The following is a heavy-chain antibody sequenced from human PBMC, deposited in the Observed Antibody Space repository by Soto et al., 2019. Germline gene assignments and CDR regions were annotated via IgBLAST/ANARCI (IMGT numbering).Heavy chain of an antibody. J-gene: IGHJ4*02. CDR1: GYTFTSYG. Sequence: ASVKVSCKASGYTFTSYGISWVRQAPGQGLEWMGWINAYNRNTIYAQKFQGRVTMATDTSTSTAYMELRSLRSDDTAVYYCARDRHYYGSGGYYAFDYWGQGTQVTVSS. CDR2: INAYNRNT. D-gene: IGHD3-10*01. V-gene: IGHV1-18*01. CDR3: ARDRHYYGSGGYYAFDY.